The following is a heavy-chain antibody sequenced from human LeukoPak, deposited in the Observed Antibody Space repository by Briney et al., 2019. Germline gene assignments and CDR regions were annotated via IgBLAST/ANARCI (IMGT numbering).Heavy chain of an antibody. D-gene: IGHD3-10*01. CDR2: ISSNGGST. J-gene: IGHJ4*02. Sequence: GGSLRLSCAASGITVSNAWMSWVRQAPGKGLEYVSAISSNGGSTYYANSVKGRFTISRDNSKNTLYLQMGSLRAEDMAVYYCARKGSGTYYDYWGPGTLVTVSS. V-gene: IGHV3-64*01. CDR1: GITVSNAW. CDR3: ARKGSGTYYDY.